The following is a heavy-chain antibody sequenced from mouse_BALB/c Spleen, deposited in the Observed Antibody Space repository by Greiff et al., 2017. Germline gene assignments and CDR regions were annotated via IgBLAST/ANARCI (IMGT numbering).Heavy chain of an antibody. Sequence: EVQRVESGGGLVKPGGSLKLSCAASGFTFSSYAMSWVRQSPEKRLEWVAEISSGGSYTYYPDTVTGRFTISRDNAKNTLYLEMSSLRSEDTAMYYCARDRGTATSYFDVWGAGTTVTVSS. D-gene: IGHD1-2*01. CDR3: ARDRGTATSYFDV. CDR2: ISSGGSYT. J-gene: IGHJ1*01. CDR1: GFTFSSYA. V-gene: IGHV5-9-4*01.